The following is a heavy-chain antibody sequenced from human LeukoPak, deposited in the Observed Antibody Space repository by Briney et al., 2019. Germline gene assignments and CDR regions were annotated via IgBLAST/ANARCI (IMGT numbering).Heavy chain of an antibody. CDR2: ISSSSSYR. D-gene: IGHD3-22*01. CDR1: GFTFSSYS. Sequence: GGSLRLSCTGSGFTFSSYSMNWVRQAPGKGLEWVSSISSSSSYRYYEESVKGRFSISRDNARNSLYLQMNSLRAEDTAVYYCARDYYDSSGYYPWGYWGQGTLVTVSS. J-gene: IGHJ4*02. CDR3: ARDYYDSSGYYPWGY. V-gene: IGHV3-21*01.